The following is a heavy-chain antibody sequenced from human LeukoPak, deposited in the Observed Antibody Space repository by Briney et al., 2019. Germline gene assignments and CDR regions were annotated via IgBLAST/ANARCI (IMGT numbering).Heavy chain of an antibody. CDR3: TRDGGSFCDFDY. CDR1: GFSFRNYA. V-gene: IGHV3-64*02. CDR2: INTDGRIT. D-gene: IGHD1-26*01. J-gene: IGHJ4*02. Sequence: GGSLRLSCVASGFSFRNYAIHWVRQAPGKGLEYVSVINTDGRITYYADSVKGRFAISRDNSKNTVYLQMGSLRGEDMAVYYCTRDGGSFCDFDYWGQGALVTVSS.